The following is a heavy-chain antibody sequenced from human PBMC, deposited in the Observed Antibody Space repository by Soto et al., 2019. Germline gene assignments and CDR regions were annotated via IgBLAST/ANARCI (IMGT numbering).Heavy chain of an antibody. D-gene: IGHD3-16*01. V-gene: IGHV3-30*03. CDR2: ISYDGSNK. CDR3: ARDGWGSNWYFDL. Sequence: GGSLRLSCAASGFTFSSYGMHWVRQAPGKGLEWVAVISYDGSNKYYADSVKGRFTISRDNSKNTLYLQMNSLRVDDTAVYYCARDGWGSNWYFDLWGRGTLVTVSS. J-gene: IGHJ2*01. CDR1: GFTFSSYG.